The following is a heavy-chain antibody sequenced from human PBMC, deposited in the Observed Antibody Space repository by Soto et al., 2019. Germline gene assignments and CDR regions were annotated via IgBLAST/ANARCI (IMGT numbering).Heavy chain of an antibody. V-gene: IGHV3-30*03. D-gene: IGHD2-8*02. CDR1: GFTVSTYG. CDR2: ISRAGGTK. J-gene: IGHJ4*02. Sequence: QVQLVESGGGVVQPGRSLRLSCAVSGFTVSTYGMHWVRQAPGKGLEWVAVISRAGGTKYYADSVKGRFTISRDNSRNTLILEMNTLRGDDMAVYYCTGEVASGYWGQGTLVTVSS. CDR3: TGEVASGY.